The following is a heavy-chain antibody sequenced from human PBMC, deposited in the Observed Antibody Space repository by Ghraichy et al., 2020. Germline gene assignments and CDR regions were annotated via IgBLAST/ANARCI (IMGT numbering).Heavy chain of an antibody. CDR1: GFTFSSYA. CDR2: IGSSGGRT. D-gene: IGHD3-16*01. Sequence: GGSLRLSCAASGFTFSSYAMHWVRQAPGKGLEYVSGIGSSGGRTYYANSMKGSLTISRDNYQNTLYLQMGSMTSEDMAMDYCARDLGLRVDSYGPSAFWGQGTLVTVSS. V-gene: IGHV3-64*01. J-gene: IGHJ1*01. CDR3: ARDLGLRVDSYGPSAF.